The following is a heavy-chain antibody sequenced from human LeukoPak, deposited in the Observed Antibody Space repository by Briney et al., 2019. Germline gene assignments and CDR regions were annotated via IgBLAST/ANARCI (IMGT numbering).Heavy chain of an antibody. D-gene: IGHD6-19*01. Sequence: SQTLSLTXAISGXXVSSNSAAWNWIRQSPSRGLEWLGRTYYRSKWYNDYAVSVKSRITINPDTSKNQFSLQLNSVTPEDTAVYYCARSLLGAVAGTIAYFDYWGQGTLVTVSS. V-gene: IGHV6-1*01. CDR2: TYYRSKWYN. CDR3: ARSLLGAVAGTIAYFDY. CDR1: GXXVSSNSAA. J-gene: IGHJ4*02.